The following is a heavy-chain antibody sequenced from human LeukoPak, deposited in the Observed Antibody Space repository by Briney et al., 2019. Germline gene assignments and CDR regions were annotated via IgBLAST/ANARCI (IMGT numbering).Heavy chain of an antibody. V-gene: IGHV1-18*01. D-gene: IGHD2-2*01. CDR3: AREEVGYCSSTSCSSGDI. CDR2: ISAYNGNT. CDR1: GYTFTSYG. J-gene: IGHJ3*02. Sequence: ASVKVSCKASGYTFTSYGISWVRQAPGQGLEWMGWISAYNGNTNYAQKLQGRVTMTTDTSTSTAYMELRSLRSDDTAVYYCAREEVGYCSSTSCSSGDIWGQGTMVTVSS.